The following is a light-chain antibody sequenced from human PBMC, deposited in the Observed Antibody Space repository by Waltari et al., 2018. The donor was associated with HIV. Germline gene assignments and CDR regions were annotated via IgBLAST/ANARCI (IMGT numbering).Light chain of an antibody. V-gene: IGKV3-11*01. CDR3: HQRRNWPRT. CDR1: QSVSSY. CDR2: DAS. J-gene: IGKJ2*01. Sequence: EIVLTQSPATLSLSPGERATLSCRASQSVSSYLAWYQQKPGQAPRLLIYDASSRATGVPARFSGSGSGTDYTLTISSLEPEDFAVYYCHQRRNWPRTFGQGTKLEIK.